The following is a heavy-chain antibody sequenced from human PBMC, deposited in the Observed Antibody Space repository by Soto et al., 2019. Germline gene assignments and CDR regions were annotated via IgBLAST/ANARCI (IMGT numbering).Heavy chain of an antibody. D-gene: IGHD6-13*01. CDR2: ITSSSTTI. V-gene: IGHV3-48*02. J-gene: IGHJ5*02. CDR1: GFTFSTYS. Sequence: GGSLRLSCAASGFTFSTYSMNWVRQAPGKGLEWISYITSSSTTIFYADSVKGRFTISRDNAKNSLYLQMNSLRDEDTSVYYCARDNGIAGSFDPWGQGTLVTVSP. CDR3: ARDNGIAGSFDP.